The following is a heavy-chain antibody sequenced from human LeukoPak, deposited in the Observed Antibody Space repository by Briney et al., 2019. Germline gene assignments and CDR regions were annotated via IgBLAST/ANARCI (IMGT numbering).Heavy chain of an antibody. V-gene: IGHV3-11*01. CDR1: GFTFSDYY. CDR2: ISSSGSTI. J-gene: IGHJ3*02. D-gene: IGHD1-26*01. CDR3: ATGWELLRAAFDI. Sequence: GGSLRLSCAASGFTFSDYYMSWIRQAPGKGLEWVSYISSSGSTIYYADSVKGRFTISRDNAKNSLYLQMNSLRAEDTAVYYCATGWELLRAAFDIWGQGTMVTVSS.